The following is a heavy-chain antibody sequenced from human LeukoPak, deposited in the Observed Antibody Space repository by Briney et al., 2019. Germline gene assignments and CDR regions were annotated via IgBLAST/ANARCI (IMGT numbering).Heavy chain of an antibody. CDR1: GGTFSSYT. D-gene: IGHD1-1*01. J-gene: IGHJ4*02. Sequence: SVKVSCKASGGTFSSYTISWVRQAPGQGLEWMGRIIPILGIANYAQKFQGRVTITADKSTSTAYMELSSLRSEDTAVYYCARVGDNWNDLDYWGQGTLVTVPS. V-gene: IGHV1-69*02. CDR3: ARVGDNWNDLDY. CDR2: IIPILGIA.